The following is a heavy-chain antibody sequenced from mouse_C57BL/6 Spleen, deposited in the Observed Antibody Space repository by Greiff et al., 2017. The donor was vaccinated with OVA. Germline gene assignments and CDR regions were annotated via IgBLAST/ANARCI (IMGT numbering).Heavy chain of an antibody. Sequence: EVQLVESGGGLVQPKGSLKLSCAASGFSFNTYAMNWVRQAPGKGLEWVARIRSKSNNYATYYADSVKDRFTISRDDSESMLYLQMNNLKTEDTAMYYWVRQGGYYGNVGNAMDYWGQGTSVTVSS. D-gene: IGHD2-1*01. CDR2: IRSKSNNYAT. J-gene: IGHJ4*01. CDR1: GFSFNTYA. CDR3: VRQGGYYGNVGNAMDY. V-gene: IGHV10-1*01.